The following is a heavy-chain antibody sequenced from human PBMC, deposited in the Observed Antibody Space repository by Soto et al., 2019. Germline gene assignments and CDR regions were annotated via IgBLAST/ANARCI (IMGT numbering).Heavy chain of an antibody. CDR2: IYYSGST. J-gene: IGHJ5*02. CDR1: GGSISSGDYY. V-gene: IGHV4-30-4*01. CDR3: ARGMRIQLWQYNWFDP. Sequence: QVQLQESGPGLVKPSQTLSLTCTVSGGSISSGDYYWSWIRQPPGKGLEWIGYIYYSGSTYYNPSLKSRVTISVDTSKNHSSLKLSSVTAADTAVYYCARGMRIQLWQYNWFDPLSQGTLVTVSS. D-gene: IGHD5-18*01.